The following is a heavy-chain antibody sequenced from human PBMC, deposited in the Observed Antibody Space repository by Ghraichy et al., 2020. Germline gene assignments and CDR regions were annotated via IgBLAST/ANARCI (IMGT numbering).Heavy chain of an antibody. CDR2: IYASGAT. V-gene: IGHV4-4*07. CDR3: ARLRHGDNYYYGLDV. CDR1: GGSINNYY. D-gene: IGHD4-17*01. Sequence: SETLSLTCTVSGGSINNYYWSWIRKAAGKGLEWIGRIYASGATNYNPSLESRLTMSVDTSKNQFSLKLRSVTAADTAVYYCARLRHGDNYYYGLDVRGLGTTVTVSS. J-gene: IGHJ6*02.